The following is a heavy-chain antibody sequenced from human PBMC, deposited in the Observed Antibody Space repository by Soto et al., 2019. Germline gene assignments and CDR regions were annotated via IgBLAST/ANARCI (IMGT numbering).Heavy chain of an antibody. CDR2: IKQDGSEK. J-gene: IGHJ6*02. CDR1: GFTFSSYW. V-gene: IGHV3-7*05. D-gene: IGHD1-26*01. Sequence: GWSLRLSCAASGFTFSSYWMSWVRQAPGKGLEWVANIKQDGSEKYYVDSVKGRFTISRDNAKNSLYLQMNSLRAEDTAVYYCARDNSGSFTRRGMDVWGQGTTVTVSS. CDR3: ARDNSGSFTRRGMDV.